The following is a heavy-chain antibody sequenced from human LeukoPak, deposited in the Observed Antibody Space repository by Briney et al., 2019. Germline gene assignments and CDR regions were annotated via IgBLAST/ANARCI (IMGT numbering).Heavy chain of an antibody. CDR3: ARDRRFDP. J-gene: IGHJ5*02. CDR1: GGSISSSSYY. CDR2: IYYTGNT. D-gene: IGHD1-14*01. V-gene: IGHV4-39*07. Sequence: SETLSLTCTVSGGSISSSSYYWGWLRQPPGKGLEWIGSIYYTGNTYSNPSLESRVTISVDTSKNQFSLKLSSVTAADTAVYYCARDRRFDPWGLGTLVTVSS.